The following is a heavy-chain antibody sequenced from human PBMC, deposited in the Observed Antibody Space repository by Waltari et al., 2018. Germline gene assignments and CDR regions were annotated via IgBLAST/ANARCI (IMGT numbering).Heavy chain of an antibody. D-gene: IGHD4-17*01. V-gene: IGHV3-23*01. J-gene: IGHJ2*01. CDR3: AKADFGDPFWYFDL. CDR1: GFSFSHYP. Sequence: EVQLLESGGGLVQPGGSLRLSWAASGFSFSHYPRAWVRQAPGKGLEWVSTMTADGRSRNYADSVKGRFTISRDNSQNTLDLQMNTLRAEDTAVYFCAKADFGDPFWYFDLWGRGTLVTVSA. CDR2: MTADGRSR.